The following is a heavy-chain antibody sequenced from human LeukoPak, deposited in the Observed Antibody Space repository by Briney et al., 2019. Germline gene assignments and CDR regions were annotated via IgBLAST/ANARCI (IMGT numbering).Heavy chain of an antibody. J-gene: IGHJ4*02. V-gene: IGHV3-23*01. D-gene: IGHD5-12*01. CDR1: GFTISTYG. Sequence: GGSLRLSCAASGFTISTYGMNWIRQAPRKGLEWVSVIFGSGDSTYYADSVKGRFTISRDRSKNTLYLEMHSLRADDTAVYYCAKDQKPDSGYDIDYWGQGTLVTLSS. CDR3: AKDQKPDSGYDIDY. CDR2: IFGSGDST.